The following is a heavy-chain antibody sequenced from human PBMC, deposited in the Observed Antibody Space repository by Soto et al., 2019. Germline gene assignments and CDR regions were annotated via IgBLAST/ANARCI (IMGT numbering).Heavy chain of an antibody. V-gene: IGHV1-3*01. CDR2: INAGNGNT. CDR3: ARGKGPAAITYYYYMDV. J-gene: IGHJ6*03. CDR1: GYTFTSYA. Sequence: ASVKVSCKASGYTFTSYAMHWVRQAPGQRLEWMGWINAGNGNTKYSQKFQGRVTITRDTSASTAYMELGSLRSEDTAVYYCARGKGPAAITYYYYMDVWGKGTTVTVSS. D-gene: IGHD2-2*01.